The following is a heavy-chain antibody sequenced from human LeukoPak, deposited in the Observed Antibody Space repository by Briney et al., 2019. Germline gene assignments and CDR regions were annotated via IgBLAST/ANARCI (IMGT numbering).Heavy chain of an antibody. V-gene: IGHV3-74*01. CDR2: INRDGSTT. CDR3: ARDYYGSGDY. D-gene: IGHD3-10*01. Sequence: GGSLRLSCVASGFTFNTYAMSWVRQAPGKGLEWVSRINRDGSTTDYADSVKGRFTISRDNAKNTLYLQMNSLRAEDTAVYYCARDYYGSGDYWGQGTLVTVSS. CDR1: GFTFNTYA. J-gene: IGHJ4*02.